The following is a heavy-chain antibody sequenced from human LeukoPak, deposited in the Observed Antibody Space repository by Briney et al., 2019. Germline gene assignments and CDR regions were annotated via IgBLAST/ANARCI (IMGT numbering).Heavy chain of an antibody. Sequence: GGSLRLSCADSGFTFSDYHMRWIRQAPGKGLEWVSYISTCTTTIYYVDSVKGRLTISRDNAKNSMYLLMNSLRAEDTAVYYCPSLVIAVLLLLHWGQGTLVTVSP. J-gene: IGHJ4*02. CDR2: ISTCTTTI. CDR3: PSLVIAVLLLLH. CDR1: GFTFSDYH. V-gene: IGHV3-11*01. D-gene: IGHD6-19*01.